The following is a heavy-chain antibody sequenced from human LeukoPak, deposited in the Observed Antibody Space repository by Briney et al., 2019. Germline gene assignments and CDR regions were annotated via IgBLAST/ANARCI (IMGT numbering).Heavy chain of an antibody. CDR1: GFIFSNYG. V-gene: IGHV3-30*02. CDR3: AKELLGGSGVP. J-gene: IGHJ4*02. D-gene: IGHD3-10*01. CDR2: IRYDGSNK. Sequence: GGSLRLSCAASGFIFSNYGMHWVRQAPGKGLEWVAFIRYDGSNKYYADSVKGRFTISRDNSLYLQMNSLRAEDTAVYYCAKELLGGSGVPWGQGTLVTVSS.